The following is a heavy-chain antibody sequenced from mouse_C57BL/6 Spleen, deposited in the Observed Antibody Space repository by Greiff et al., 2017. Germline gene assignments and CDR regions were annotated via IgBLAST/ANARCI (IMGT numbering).Heavy chain of an antibody. V-gene: IGHV1-64*01. Sequence: QVQLQQPGAELVKPGASVKLSCKASGYTFTSYWMHWVKQRPGQGLEWIGMIHPNSGSTNYNEKFNSKATLTVNKSSSTAYMQLSSLTSEDSAVYYCARSQLAYLDYWGQGTTLTVSS. CDR3: ARSQLAYLDY. CDR2: IHPNSGST. CDR1: GYTFTSYW. J-gene: IGHJ2*01.